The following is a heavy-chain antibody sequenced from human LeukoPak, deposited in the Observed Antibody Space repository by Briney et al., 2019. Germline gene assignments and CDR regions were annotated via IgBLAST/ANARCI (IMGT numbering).Heavy chain of an antibody. V-gene: IGHV4-59*08. Sequence: SETLSLTCTVSGGSISSYYWSWLRQPPGKGLEWIGYIYYSGSTNYNPSLKSRVTISVDTSKNQFSLKLSSVTAADTAVYYCARSGGASTRRGSYGMDVWGQGTTVTVSS. CDR2: IYYSGST. D-gene: IGHD2-2*01. CDR3: ARSGGASTRRGSYGMDV. CDR1: GGSISSYY. J-gene: IGHJ6*02.